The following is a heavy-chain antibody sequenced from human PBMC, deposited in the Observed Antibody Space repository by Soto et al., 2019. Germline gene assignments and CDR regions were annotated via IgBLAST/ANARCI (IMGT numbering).Heavy chain of an antibody. V-gene: IGHV1-46*01. D-gene: IGHD1-20*01. J-gene: IGHJ2*01. CDR2: INRFDGGT. Sequence: QVQLVQSGAEVKKPGASVKVSCKASGYTFTNYHMHWVRQAPGRGREWMVTINRFDGGTTYKQRFQVRVTMTRDTSTSTGYMELRSIRSEDTAVYYCASELTVTAYFDLWGRGTLVTVSS. CDR1: GYTFTNYH. CDR3: ASELTVTAYFDL.